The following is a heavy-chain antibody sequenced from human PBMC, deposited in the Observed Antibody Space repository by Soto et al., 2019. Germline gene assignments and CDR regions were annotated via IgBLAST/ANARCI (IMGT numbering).Heavy chain of an antibody. D-gene: IGHD3-10*01. Sequence: QVQLVESGGGVVQPGRSLRLSCAASGFTFSSYGMHWVRQAPGKGLEWVAVIWYDGSNKYYADSVKGRFTISRDNSKNTLYLQMNSLRAEDTAVYYCARDGITMVRGVSGWFDPWGQGTLVTVSS. V-gene: IGHV3-33*01. CDR2: IWYDGSNK. CDR1: GFTFSSYG. CDR3: ARDGITMVRGVSGWFDP. J-gene: IGHJ5*02.